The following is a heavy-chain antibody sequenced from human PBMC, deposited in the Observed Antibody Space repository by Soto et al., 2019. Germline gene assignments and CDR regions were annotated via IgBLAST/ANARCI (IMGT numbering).Heavy chain of an antibody. CDR2: IYSGGST. D-gene: IGHD6-19*01. CDR1: GFTVSSNY. Sequence: PGGSLRLSCAASGFTVSSNYMSWVRQAPGKGLEWVSVIYSGGSTYYADSVEGRFTISRDNSKNTLYLQMNSLRAEDTAVYYCARSSSTVSSDYYYYGMDVWGQGTTVTV. J-gene: IGHJ6*02. CDR3: ARSSSTVSSDYYYYGMDV. V-gene: IGHV3-53*01.